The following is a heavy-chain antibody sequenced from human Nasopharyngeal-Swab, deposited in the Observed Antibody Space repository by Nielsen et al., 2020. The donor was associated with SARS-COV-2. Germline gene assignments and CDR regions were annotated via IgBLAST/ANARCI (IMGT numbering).Heavy chain of an antibody. D-gene: IGHD3/OR15-3a*01. CDR2: ISWSGGAT. CDR1: GFTFDEYS. J-gene: IGHJ5*02. V-gene: IGHV3-9*01. Sequence: GGSLRLSCAASGFTFDEYSMHWVRQAPGKGLEWVASISWSGGATGYADSVKGRFTISRDNAKNTLYLQMNSLRAEDTAVYYCARQRGGIVILTLDPWGQGTLVTVSS. CDR3: ARQRGGIVILTLDP.